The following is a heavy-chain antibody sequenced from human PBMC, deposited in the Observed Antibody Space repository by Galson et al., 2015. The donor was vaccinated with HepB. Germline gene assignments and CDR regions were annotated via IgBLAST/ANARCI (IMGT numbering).Heavy chain of an antibody. CDR2: ISAYNGNT. V-gene: IGHV1-18*01. J-gene: IGHJ5*02. CDR1: GYTFTNYG. CDR3: ARDYMVTTGKWFDP. D-gene: IGHD4-17*01. Sequence: SVKVSCKASGYTFTNYGISWVRQAPGQGLGWMGWISAYNGNTNYAQKFQGRVTMTTDTSTGTAYIILRSLRSDDTAVYYCARDYMVTTGKWFDPWGQGTLFTVSS.